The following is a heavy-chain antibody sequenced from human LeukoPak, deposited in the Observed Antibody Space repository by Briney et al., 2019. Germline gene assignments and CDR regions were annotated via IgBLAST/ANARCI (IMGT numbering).Heavy chain of an antibody. CDR3: ARDAYYYGSGSYKNYYGMDV. CDR2: ISTSSDYM. CDR1: GFTFSTYS. V-gene: IGHV3-21*04. Sequence: GGSLRLSCAASGFTFSTYSMNWVRQAPGKGLEWVSSISTSSDYMYYTDSVKGRFTISRDNAKNSLYLQMNSLRAEDTAVYYCARDAYYYGSGSYKNYYGMDVWGQGTTVTVSS. J-gene: IGHJ6*02. D-gene: IGHD3-10*01.